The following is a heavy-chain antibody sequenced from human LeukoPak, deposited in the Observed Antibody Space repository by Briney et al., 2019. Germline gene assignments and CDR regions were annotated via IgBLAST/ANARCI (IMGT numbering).Heavy chain of an antibody. CDR3: AVHLSLNWFDP. Sequence: SGTLSLTCAVSGGSISSSNWWSWVRQPPGKGLEWIGYIYYSGSTNYNPSLKSRVTISVDTSKNQLSLKLSSVTAADTAVYYCAVHLSLNWFDPWGQGTLVTVSS. V-gene: IGHV4-4*02. CDR2: IYYSGST. CDR1: GGSISSSNW. D-gene: IGHD3-16*02. J-gene: IGHJ5*02.